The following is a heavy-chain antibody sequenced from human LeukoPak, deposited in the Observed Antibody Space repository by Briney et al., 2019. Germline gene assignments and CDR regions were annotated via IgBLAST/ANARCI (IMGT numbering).Heavy chain of an antibody. V-gene: IGHV3-30-3*01. J-gene: IGHJ6*02. CDR2: ISYDGSNK. CDR1: GFTFSSYA. Sequence: GRSLRLSCAASGFTFSSYAMHWVRQAPGKGLEWVAVISYDGSNKYYADSVKGRFTISRDNSKNTLYLQMNSLRAEDTAVYYCARVEYSSGWYVYRVYYYGMDVWGQGTTVTVSS. D-gene: IGHD6-19*01. CDR3: ARVEYSSGWYVYRVYYYGMDV.